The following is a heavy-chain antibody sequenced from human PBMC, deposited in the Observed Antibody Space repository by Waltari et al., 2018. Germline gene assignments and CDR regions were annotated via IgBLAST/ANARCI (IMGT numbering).Heavy chain of an antibody. CDR2: IYYSGST. CDR3: ARGAPPGY. Sequence: QVQLQESGPGLVKPSETLSLTCTVSGGSIRSYYWSWIRQPPGKGLEWIGYIYYSGSTNYNPSLKSRVTISVDTSKNQFSLKLSSVTAADTAVYYCARGAPPGYWGQGTLVTVSS. V-gene: IGHV4-59*01. CDR1: GGSIRSYY. J-gene: IGHJ4*02.